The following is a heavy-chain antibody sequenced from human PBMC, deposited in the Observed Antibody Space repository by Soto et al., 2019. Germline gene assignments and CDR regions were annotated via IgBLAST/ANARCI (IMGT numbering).Heavy chain of an antibody. CDR3: FTGRGFIYSYCYLYL. CDR1: GYTFSNYD. V-gene: IGHV1-8*01. J-gene: IGHJ6*03. D-gene: IGHD3-10*01. CDR2: MNPNSDHT. Sequence: QVHLVQSGAEVKKPGASVKVSCKASGYTFSNYDINWVRQATGQGLEWMGWMNPNSDHTGYAQKFQGRVTMTRNNSISTAYIHLRSFRAADTAVYCCFTGRGFIYSYCYLYLWRECTTAKISS.